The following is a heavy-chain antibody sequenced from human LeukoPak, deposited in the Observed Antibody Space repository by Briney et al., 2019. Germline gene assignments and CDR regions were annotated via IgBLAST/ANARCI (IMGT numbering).Heavy chain of an antibody. D-gene: IGHD3-10*01. CDR3: AKDNTYYYGSGSYFDY. CDR2: ISYDGSNK. V-gene: IGHV3-30*18. J-gene: IGHJ4*02. Sequence: GGSLRLSCAASGFTFSSYGMHWVRQAPGKGLERVAVISYDGSNKYYADSVKGRFTISRDNSKNTLYLQMNSLRAEDTAVYYCAKDNTYYYGSGSYFDYWGQGTLVTVSS. CDR1: GFTFSSYG.